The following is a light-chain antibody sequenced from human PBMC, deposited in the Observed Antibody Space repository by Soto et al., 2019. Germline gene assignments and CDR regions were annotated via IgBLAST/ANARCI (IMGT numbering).Light chain of an antibody. CDR1: QGIGYN. Sequence: DIQMTQSPTSLSASVGDRVTITCRASQGIGYNLAWYQQKPGKVPKVLIYTASTLHSGVPSRFSGSGSGTEFNLPINSLQPEDVATYFCQKYDSVPWSFGQGTRVEI. CDR3: QKYDSVPWS. J-gene: IGKJ1*01. V-gene: IGKV1-27*01. CDR2: TAS.